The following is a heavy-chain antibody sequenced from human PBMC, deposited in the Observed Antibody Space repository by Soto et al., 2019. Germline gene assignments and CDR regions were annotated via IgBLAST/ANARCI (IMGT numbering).Heavy chain of an antibody. V-gene: IGHV4-61*01. D-gene: IGHD5-18*01. Sequence: QVQLQESGPGLVKPSETLSLTCTVSGGSVSSGSYYWRWIRQPPGKGLEWIGYIYYSGSTNYNPSLKSRVTISVDTSKNQFSLTPSSVTAADTGVYYCARISGYSYGLPPYFDYWGPGTLVTVSS. CDR2: IYYSGST. CDR3: ARISGYSYGLPPYFDY. J-gene: IGHJ4*02. CDR1: GGSVSSGSYY.